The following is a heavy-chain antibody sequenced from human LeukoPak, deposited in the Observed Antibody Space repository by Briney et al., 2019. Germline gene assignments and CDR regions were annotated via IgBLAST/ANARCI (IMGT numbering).Heavy chain of an antibody. CDR1: GGSISSGGYS. CDR3: ARNDYYYDSSGYFHGGAFDI. Sequence: SQTLSLTCAVSGGSISSGGYSWSWIRQPPGKGLEWIGYIYHSGSTYYNPSLKSRVTISVDRSKNQFSLKLSSVTAADTAVYYCARNDYYYDSSGYFHGGAFDIWGQGTMVTVSS. V-gene: IGHV4-30-2*01. J-gene: IGHJ3*02. D-gene: IGHD3-22*01. CDR2: IYHSGST.